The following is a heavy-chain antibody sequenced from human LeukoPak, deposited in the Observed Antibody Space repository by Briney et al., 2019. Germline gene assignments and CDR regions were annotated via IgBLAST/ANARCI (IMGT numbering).Heavy chain of an antibody. CDR3: AREGSCSSTSCYSHSNWFDP. D-gene: IGHD2-2*02. CDR2: IYYSGST. Sequence: PSETLSLTCTVSGGSISSYYWSWIRQPPGKGLEWIGYIYYSGSTNYNPSLKSRVTISVDTSKNQFSLKLSSVTAAETAVYYCAREGSCSSTSCYSHSNWFDPWGQGTLVTVSS. V-gene: IGHV4-59*01. J-gene: IGHJ5*02. CDR1: GGSISSYY.